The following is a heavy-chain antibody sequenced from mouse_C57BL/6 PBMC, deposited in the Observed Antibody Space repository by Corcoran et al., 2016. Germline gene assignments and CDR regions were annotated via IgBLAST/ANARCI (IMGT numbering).Heavy chain of an antibody. Sequence: QIQLVQSGPELKKPGETVKISCKASGYTFTTYGMSWVKQAPGKGLKWMGWINTYSGVPTYADDFKGRFAFSLETSASTAYLQINNLKNEDTATYCCARGEIYYDYDGAYWGQGTLVTVSA. J-gene: IGHJ3*01. CDR2: INTYSGVP. CDR1: GYTFTTYG. D-gene: IGHD2-4*01. CDR3: ARGEIYYDYDGAY. V-gene: IGHV9-3*01.